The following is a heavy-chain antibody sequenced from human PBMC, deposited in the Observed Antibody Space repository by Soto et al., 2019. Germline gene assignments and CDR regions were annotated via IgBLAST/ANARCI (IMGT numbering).Heavy chain of an antibody. Sequence: SETLSLTCTVSGGSVSSGSYYWSWIRQPPGKGLEWIGYIYYSGSTNYNPSLKSRVTISVDTSKNQFSLKLSSVTAADTAVYYCARARGYSSSWYSTYYYYYGMDVWGQGTTVTVSS. CDR2: IYYSGST. CDR1: GGSVSSGSYY. CDR3: ARARGYSSSWYSTYYYYYGMDV. V-gene: IGHV4-61*01. D-gene: IGHD6-13*01. J-gene: IGHJ6*02.